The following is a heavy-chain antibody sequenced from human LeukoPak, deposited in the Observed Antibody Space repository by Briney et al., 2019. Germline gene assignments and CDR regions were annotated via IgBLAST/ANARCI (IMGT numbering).Heavy chain of an antibody. CDR1: GGSISSGGYY. V-gene: IGHV4-31*03. J-gene: IGHJ6*04. CDR2: IYYSGST. CDR3: GRGGYYYYYGMDV. Sequence: PSETLSLTCTVSGGSISSGGYYWSRIRQHPGKGLEWIGYIYYSGSTSYNPSLKSRVTISVDTSKNQFSLKLSSVTAADTAVYYCGRGGYYYYYGMDVWGKGTTVTVSS. D-gene: IGHD3-10*01.